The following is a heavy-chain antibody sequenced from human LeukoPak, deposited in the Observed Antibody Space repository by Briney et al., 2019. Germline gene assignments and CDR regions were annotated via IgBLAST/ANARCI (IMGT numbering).Heavy chain of an antibody. CDR2: INPNSGGT. J-gene: IGHJ6*03. CDR1: GYTFTSYD. Sequence: ASVKVSCKASGYTFTSYDINWVRQATGQGLEWMGWINPNSGGTNYAQKFQGRVTMTRDTSISTAYMELSSLRSEDTAVYYCARVVRSCSGGSCYYYYYYMDVWGKGTTVTVSS. D-gene: IGHD2-15*01. V-gene: IGHV1-2*02. CDR3: ARVVRSCSGGSCYYYYYYMDV.